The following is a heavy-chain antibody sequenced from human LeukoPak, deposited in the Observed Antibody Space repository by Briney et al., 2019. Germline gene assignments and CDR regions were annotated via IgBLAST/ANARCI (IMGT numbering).Heavy chain of an antibody. V-gene: IGHV3-49*04. D-gene: IGHD3-22*01. J-gene: IGHJ4*02. CDR3: TSAIYDSSGYYYVFYY. CDR1: GFTFSSYA. Sequence: PGGSLRLSCAASGFTFSSYAMSWVRQAPGKGLEWVGFIRSKAYGGTTEYAASVKGRFTISRDDSKSIAYLQMNSLKTEDTAVYYCTSAIYDSSGYYYVFYYWGQGTLVTVSS. CDR2: IRSKAYGGTT.